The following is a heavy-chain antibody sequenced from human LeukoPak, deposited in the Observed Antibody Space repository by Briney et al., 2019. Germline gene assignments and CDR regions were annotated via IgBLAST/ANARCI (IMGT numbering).Heavy chain of an antibody. CDR1: GFTVSSNC. CDR3: ARYNSGWFDP. V-gene: IGHV3-53*01. D-gene: IGHD6-19*01. J-gene: IGHJ5*02. Sequence: PGGSLRLSCAASGFTVSSNCMSWVRQAPGKGLEWVSVIYSGGSTYYADSVKGRFTISRDNSKNTLYLQMNSLRAEDTAVYYCARYNSGWFDPWGQGTLVTVSS. CDR2: IYSGGST.